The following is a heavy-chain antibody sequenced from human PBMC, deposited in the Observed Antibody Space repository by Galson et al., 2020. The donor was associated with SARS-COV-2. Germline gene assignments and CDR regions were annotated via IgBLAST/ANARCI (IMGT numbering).Heavy chain of an antibody. J-gene: IGHJ6*03. Sequence: SETLSLTCTVSGGSISSGGYYWSWIRQHPGKGLEWIGYIYYSGSTYYNPSLKSRVTISVDTSKNQFSLKLSSVTAADTAVYYCARRLSGASYYYYYMDVWGKGTTVTVSS. CDR3: ARRLSGASYYYYYMDV. D-gene: IGHD3-10*01. V-gene: IGHV4-31*03. CDR1: GGSISSGGYY. CDR2: IYYSGST.